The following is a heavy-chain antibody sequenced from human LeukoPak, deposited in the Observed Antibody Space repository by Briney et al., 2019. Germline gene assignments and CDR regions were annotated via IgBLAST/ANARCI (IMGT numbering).Heavy chain of an antibody. D-gene: IGHD3-22*01. V-gene: IGHV3-48*01. J-gene: IGHJ4*02. CDR2: ISSSSSTI. CDR1: GFTFSSYS. Sequence: GGSLRLSCAASGFTFSSYSMNWVRQAPGKGLEWVSYISSSSSTIYYADSVKGRFTISRDNAKNSLYLQMNSLRAEDTAVYYCARDSYLYDSSGYYFDYWGQGTLVTVSS. CDR3: ARDSYLYDSSGYYFDY.